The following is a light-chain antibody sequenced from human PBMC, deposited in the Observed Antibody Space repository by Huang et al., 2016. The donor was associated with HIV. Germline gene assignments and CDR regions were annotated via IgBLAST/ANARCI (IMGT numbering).Light chain of an antibody. V-gene: IGKV4-1*01. CDR1: QNVLYSSNNKNY. J-gene: IGKJ1*01. CDR2: WAS. Sequence: DIVMTQSPDSLAVSLGERATINCKSSQNVLYSSNNKNYLAWYQQKPGQPPKLLILWASTRESGVPDRLSGSGSGTDFTLTISSLQAEDVAVYYCQQYYSTPRTFGQGTKVEIK. CDR3: QQYYSTPRT.